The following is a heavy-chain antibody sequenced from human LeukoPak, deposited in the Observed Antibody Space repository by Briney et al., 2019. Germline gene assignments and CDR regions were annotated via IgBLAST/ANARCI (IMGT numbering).Heavy chain of an antibody. V-gene: IGHV3-30-3*01. J-gene: IGHJ4*02. CDR1: GFTFSSYA. D-gene: IGHD2-21*01. CDR2: ISYDGSNK. Sequence: GGSLRLSCVASGFTFSSYAMHWVRQAPGKGLEWVAVISYDGSNKYYADSVKGRFTISRDNSKNTLYLQMSSLRADDTAVYYCATGGDYYYSHWGQGTLVTVSS. CDR3: ATGGDYYYSH.